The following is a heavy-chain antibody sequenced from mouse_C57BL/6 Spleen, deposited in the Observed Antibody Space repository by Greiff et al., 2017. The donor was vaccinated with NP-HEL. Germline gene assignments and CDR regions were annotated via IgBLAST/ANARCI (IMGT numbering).Heavy chain of an antibody. CDR3: ARRITTVVRYAMDY. CDR1: GYTFTSYW. CDR2: IHPNSGST. J-gene: IGHJ4*01. Sequence: QVQLQQPGAELVKPGASVKLSCKASGYTFTSYWMHWVKQRPGQGLEWIGMIHPNSGSTNYNEKFKSKATLTVDKSSSTAYMQLSSLTSDDSAVYYCARRITTVVRYAMDYWGQGTSVTVSS. D-gene: IGHD1-1*01. V-gene: IGHV1-64*01.